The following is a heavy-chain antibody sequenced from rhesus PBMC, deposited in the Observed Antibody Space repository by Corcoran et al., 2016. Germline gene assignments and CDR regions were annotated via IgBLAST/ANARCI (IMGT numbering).Heavy chain of an antibody. V-gene: IGHV4-99*02. D-gene: IGHD1-26*01. CDR2: ISGSTGST. CDR1: GYSISSGYY. J-gene: IGHJ4*01. Sequence: QVQLQESGPGLVKHSETLSLTCAVSGYSISSGYYWGWMRQRPGKGREYNGYISGSTGSTSYNPSLKSRVSVSNHTSKTHFSLKLSSVTAADTAVYYCARGSNWYFDNWGQGALVTVSS. CDR3: ARGSNWYFDN.